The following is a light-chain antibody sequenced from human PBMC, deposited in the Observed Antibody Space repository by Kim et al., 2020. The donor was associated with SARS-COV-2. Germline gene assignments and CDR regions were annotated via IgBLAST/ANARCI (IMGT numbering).Light chain of an antibody. J-gene: IGKJ2*01. V-gene: IGKV1-5*01. Sequence: SASEGDSVTITCRASPSISSWLAWYQQYPGTPPKLLIYDASSLESGVPSRFSDGGSGTEFTLTVSSLQPDDFATYYCQQYNSYPYTFGQGTKLEI. CDR2: DAS. CDR1: PSISSW. CDR3: QQYNSYPYT.